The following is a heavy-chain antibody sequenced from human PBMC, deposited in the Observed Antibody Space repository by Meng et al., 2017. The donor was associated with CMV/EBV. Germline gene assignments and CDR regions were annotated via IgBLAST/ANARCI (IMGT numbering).Heavy chain of an antibody. CDR1: GGSVSSTSYY. J-gene: IGHJ4*02. V-gene: IGHV4-39*07. CDR2: IYYSGST. CDR3: ASDYGLNAWVVHY. D-gene: IGHD4-17*01. Sequence: SETLSLTCTVSGGSVSSTSYYWGWIRQPPGKGLEWIGSIYYSGSTYYNSSLKSRVTISGDMSKNQFSLKMSSMTAADTAVYYCASDYGLNAWVVHYWSQGTLVTVSS.